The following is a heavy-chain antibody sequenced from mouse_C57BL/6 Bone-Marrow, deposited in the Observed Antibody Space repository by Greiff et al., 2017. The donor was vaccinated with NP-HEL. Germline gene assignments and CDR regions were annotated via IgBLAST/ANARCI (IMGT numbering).Heavy chain of an antibody. CDR3: TTSGGTDAY. CDR2: IDPENGDT. V-gene: IGHV14-4*01. Sequence: VQLQQSGAELVRPGASVKLSCTASGFNIKDDYMHWVKQRPEQGLEWIGWIDPENGDTEYASKFQGKATITADTSSNTAYLQLSSLTSEDTAVYYCTTSGGTDAYRGQGTLVTVSA. D-gene: IGHD4-1*01. J-gene: IGHJ3*01. CDR1: GFNIKDDY.